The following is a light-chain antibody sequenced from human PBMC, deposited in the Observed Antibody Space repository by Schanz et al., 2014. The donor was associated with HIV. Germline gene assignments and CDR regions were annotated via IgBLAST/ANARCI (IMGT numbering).Light chain of an antibody. CDR2: GAF. V-gene: IGKV3-20*01. CDR1: QTVSNN. Sequence: EIVMTQSPGTLSVSPGERATLSCRASQTVSNNLAWYQQKPGQAPRLLIYGAFTRATGIPDRFSGSGSGTDFTLTISRLEPEDFAVYYCQQYGSSPRYTFGQGTKLEIK. CDR3: QQYGSSPRYT. J-gene: IGKJ2*01.